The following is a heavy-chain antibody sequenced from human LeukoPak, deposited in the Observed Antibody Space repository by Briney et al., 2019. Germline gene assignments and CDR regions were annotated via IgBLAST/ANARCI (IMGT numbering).Heavy chain of an antibody. J-gene: IGHJ6*03. D-gene: IGHD6-13*01. Sequence: PSETLSLTCTVSGYSISSGYYWGWIRQPPGKGLEWIGSIYHSGSTFYNPSLKSRVTISVDTSKNQFSLKLSSVTAADTAVYYCARGLSGSWYFFGYYYYYMDVWGKGTTVTVSS. CDR2: IYHSGST. V-gene: IGHV4-38-2*02. CDR3: ARGLSGSWYFFGYYYYYMDV. CDR1: GYSISSGYY.